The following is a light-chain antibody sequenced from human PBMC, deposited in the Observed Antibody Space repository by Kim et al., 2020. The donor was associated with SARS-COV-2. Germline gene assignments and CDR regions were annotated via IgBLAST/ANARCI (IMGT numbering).Light chain of an antibody. V-gene: IGKV1-5*01. Sequence: DIQLTQSPSTLSASVGDRVTITCRASQSLGNWLAWYQQKPGKTPNLLIYDASSLESGVPSRFSGSGSATEFTLTISSLQPDDFATYYCQQYNDYPLTFGGGTKLEI. CDR2: DAS. J-gene: IGKJ4*01. CDR1: QSLGNW. CDR3: QQYNDYPLT.